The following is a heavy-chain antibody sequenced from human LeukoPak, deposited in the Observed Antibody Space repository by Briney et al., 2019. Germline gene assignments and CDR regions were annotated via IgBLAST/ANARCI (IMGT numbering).Heavy chain of an antibody. Sequence: SETLSLTCAVYGGSFSGYYWGWIRQPPGKGLEWIGEINHIGSTNYNPSLKSRLAISVDTSMNQGSLKLSSVTAADTAVYYCARDVVAAPGTWDYWGQGTLVTVSS. CDR1: GGSFSGYY. CDR2: INHIGST. J-gene: IGHJ4*02. D-gene: IGHD6-13*01. V-gene: IGHV4-34*01. CDR3: ARDVVAAPGTWDY.